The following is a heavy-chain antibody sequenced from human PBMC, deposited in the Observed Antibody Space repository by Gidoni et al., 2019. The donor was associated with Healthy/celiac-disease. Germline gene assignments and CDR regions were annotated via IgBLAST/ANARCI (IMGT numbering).Heavy chain of an antibody. Sequence: QVQLQESGPGLVRPSETLSHPCTVAGGSVSSGRYYWSWLRQPPGKGLEWIGYIYYSGSTNYNPSLKSRVTRSVDTSKNQFSLKLSSVTAADTAVYYCAEGGGSHQPFDYWGQGTLVTVSS. D-gene: IGHD2-15*01. CDR1: GGSVSSGRYY. V-gene: IGHV4-61*01. CDR3: AEGGGSHQPFDY. J-gene: IGHJ4*02. CDR2: IYYSGST.